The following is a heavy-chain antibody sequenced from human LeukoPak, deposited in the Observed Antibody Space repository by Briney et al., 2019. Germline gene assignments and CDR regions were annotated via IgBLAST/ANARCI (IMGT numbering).Heavy chain of an antibody. CDR2: ISSDGITT. Sequence: GGSLRLSCAASGFTFSSSWMHWVRQVPGKGLVWVSHISSDGITTNYADSVKGRFTISRDNAKNTVYLQMNSLRAEDTAVYYCARMEVAWGQGTIVTVSS. D-gene: IGHD3-3*01. J-gene: IGHJ3*01. V-gene: IGHV3-74*01. CDR1: GFTFSSSW. CDR3: ARMEVA.